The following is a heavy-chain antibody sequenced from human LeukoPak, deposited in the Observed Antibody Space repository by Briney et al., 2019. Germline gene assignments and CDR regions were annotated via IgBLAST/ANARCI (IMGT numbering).Heavy chain of an antibody. Sequence: SSETLSLTCTVSGDSISTYYWSWIRQPPGKGLEWIGYIYYRVTSDYNPSLKSRVTMSVDMSTRQISLKLSSVTAADTAVYYCARAVGGDGSGSLWGPGTLVTVSS. CDR1: GDSISTYY. D-gene: IGHD3-10*01. CDR3: ARAVGGDGSGSL. J-gene: IGHJ4*02. CDR2: IYYRVTS. V-gene: IGHV4-59*01.